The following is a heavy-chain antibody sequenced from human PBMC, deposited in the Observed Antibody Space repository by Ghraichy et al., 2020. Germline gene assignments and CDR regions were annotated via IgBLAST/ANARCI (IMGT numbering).Heavy chain of an antibody. D-gene: IGHD4-17*01. CDR2: IDSGGST. CDR3: ARGMTTVPSYFDY. Sequence: GGSLRLSCAASGFTVSSNYMSWFRQAPGKGPEWVSVIDSGGSTYYADSVKGRFTISRDNSKNTLYLQMNSLRAEDTAVYYCARGMTTVPSYFDYWGQGTLVTVAS. CDR1: GFTVSSNY. J-gene: IGHJ4*02. V-gene: IGHV3-53*01.